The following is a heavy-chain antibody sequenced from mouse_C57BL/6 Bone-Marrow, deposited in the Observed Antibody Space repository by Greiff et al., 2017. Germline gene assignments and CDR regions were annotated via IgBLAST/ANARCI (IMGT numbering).Heavy chain of an antibody. CDR3: ARRGGKVATDWYFDV. J-gene: IGHJ1*03. Sequence: VQLQQSDAELVKPGASVKISCKVSGYTFTDHTIHWMKQRPEQGLEWIGYIYPRDGSTKYNEKFKGKATLTADKSSSTAYMQLNSVTSEDSAVYFWARRGGKVATDWYFDVWGTGTTVTVSS. D-gene: IGHD1-1*01. CDR1: GYTFTDHT. CDR2: IYPRDGST. V-gene: IGHV1-78*01.